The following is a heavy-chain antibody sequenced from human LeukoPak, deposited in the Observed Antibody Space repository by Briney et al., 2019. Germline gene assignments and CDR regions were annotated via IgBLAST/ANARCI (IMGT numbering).Heavy chain of an antibody. J-gene: IGHJ6*03. V-gene: IGHV3-9*01. CDR2: ISWNSGNI. CDR1: GFTFDDYA. Sequence: PGRSLRLSCAGSGFTFDDYAMHWVRQTPGKGLEWVSGISWNSGNIAYADFVGGRFTTSRDNAKNSLSLQMNSLSGEDTAVYYCAKDAYGGATFFYYMDVWGKGTTVTVSS. D-gene: IGHD2/OR15-2a*01. CDR3: AKDAYGGATFFYYMDV.